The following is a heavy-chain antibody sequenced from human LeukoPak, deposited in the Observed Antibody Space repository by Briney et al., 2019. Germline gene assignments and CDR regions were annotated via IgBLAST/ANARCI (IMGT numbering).Heavy chain of an antibody. Sequence: KPSETLSLTCTVSGGSIRSYYWSWIRQPPGKGLEGIGYIYFSGSTNYNPSLKSRVTITVDTSKNQFSLKLSSVTAADSAVDCYARDKKDYYDSSGYYYFAFDIWGQGTMVNVSS. CDR2: IYFSGST. D-gene: IGHD3-22*01. CDR3: ARDKKDYYDSSGYYYFAFDI. V-gene: IGHV4-59*01. CDR1: GGSIRSYY. J-gene: IGHJ3*02.